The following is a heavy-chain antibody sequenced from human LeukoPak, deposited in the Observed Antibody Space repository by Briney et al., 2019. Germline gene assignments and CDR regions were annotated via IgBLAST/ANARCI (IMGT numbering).Heavy chain of an antibody. Sequence: GGFLRLSCAASGFTFSSYWMHWVRQAPGKGLVWVSRISTDASSTTYADSVKGRFTISRDNAKDTLYLQMNSLRAEDTAVYYCTGHHQAYSRTYWGQGTLVTVSS. CDR2: ISTDASST. CDR3: TGHHQAYSRTY. CDR1: GFTFSSYW. J-gene: IGHJ4*02. V-gene: IGHV3-74*01. D-gene: IGHD6-13*01.